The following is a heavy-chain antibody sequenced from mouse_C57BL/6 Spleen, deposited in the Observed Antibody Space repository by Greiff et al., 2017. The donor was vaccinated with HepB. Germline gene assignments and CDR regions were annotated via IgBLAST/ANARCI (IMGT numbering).Heavy chain of an antibody. D-gene: IGHD2-4*01. CDR2: INPNNGGT. CDR3: ASGGLRRGGFFMDY. V-gene: IGHV1-22*01. Sequence: EVQLQQSGPELVKPGASVKMSCKASGYTFTDYNMHWVKQSHGKSLEWIGYINPNNGGTSYNQKFKGKATLTVNKSSSTAYMELRSLTSEDSAVYYCASGGLRRGGFFMDYWGQGTSVTVSS. CDR1: GYTFTDYN. J-gene: IGHJ4*01.